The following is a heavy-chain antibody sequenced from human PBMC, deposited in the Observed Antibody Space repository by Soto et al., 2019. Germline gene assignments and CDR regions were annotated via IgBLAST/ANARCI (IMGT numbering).Heavy chain of an antibody. CDR1: GFTFINCA. CDR2: ISGTGRST. J-gene: IGHJ4*01. V-gene: IGHV3-23*01. Sequence: EVQLWESGGGLVQPGGCLRLCCEASGFTFINCAMSWVRQAPGKGLEWVSGISGTGRSTFYADSVEGRFTIARDNSKNTVYLQMNSLRAEDPAVYYCAKGNTSGWYFFDYWGHGTLVTVSS. CDR3: AKGNTSGWYFFDY. D-gene: IGHD6-19*01.